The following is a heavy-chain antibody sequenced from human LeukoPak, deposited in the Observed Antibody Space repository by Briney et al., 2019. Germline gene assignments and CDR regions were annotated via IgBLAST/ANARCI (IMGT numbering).Heavy chain of an antibody. CDR1: GFTLSSYS. D-gene: IGHD3-9*01. J-gene: IGHJ4*02. Sequence: GGSLRLSCEASGFTLSSYSMNWVRQAPGKGLEWVSYIKSSSGPIFYADSVKGRFTVSRNNAKNSLYLQMNSLRAEDTAVYYSTTLNFHDNWGQGTLVTVSS. CDR2: IKSSSGPI. V-gene: IGHV3-48*01. CDR3: TTLNFHDN.